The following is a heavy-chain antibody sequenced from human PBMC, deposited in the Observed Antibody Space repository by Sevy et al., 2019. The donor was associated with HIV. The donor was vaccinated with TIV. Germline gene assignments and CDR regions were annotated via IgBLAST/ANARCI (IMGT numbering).Heavy chain of an antibody. D-gene: IGHD4-17*01. Sequence: SETLSLTCTVSGDSISTFYWGWIRQPAGKGLEWIGRIFTSGTTNYNPSLKSRLTMSVDTSKNQFSLKLSSVTAADTAVYYCARVRGYGDSFYFDYWGRGILVTVSS. J-gene: IGHJ4*02. CDR2: IFTSGTT. V-gene: IGHV4-4*07. CDR3: ARVRGYGDSFYFDY. CDR1: GDSISTFY.